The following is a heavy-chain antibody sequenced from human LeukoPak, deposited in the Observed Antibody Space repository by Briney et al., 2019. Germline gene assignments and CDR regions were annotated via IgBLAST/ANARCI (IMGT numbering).Heavy chain of an antibody. V-gene: IGHV4-59*08. CDR2: IYYSGRT. CDR3: ARHSPSYYDFDY. CDR1: GGSISTYY. D-gene: IGHD3-3*01. J-gene: IGHJ4*02. Sequence: SETLSLTCTVSGGSISTYYWSWIRQPPGKGLEWIGYIYYSGRTKYNPSLKSRVTMSVDTSKNEFSLRLTSVTATDTAVYYCARHSPSYYDFDYWGQGTLVTVSS.